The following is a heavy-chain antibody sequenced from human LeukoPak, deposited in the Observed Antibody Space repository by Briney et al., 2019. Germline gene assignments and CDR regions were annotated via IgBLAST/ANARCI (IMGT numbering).Heavy chain of an antibody. CDR1: GGSFSGYY. CDR3: AVVVSSWFGELLSFDY. J-gene: IGHJ4*02. D-gene: IGHD3-10*01. CDR2: INHSGST. Sequence: SETLSLTCAVYGGSFSGYYWSWIRQPPGKGLEWIGEINHSGSTNYNPSLKSRVTISVDTSKNQFSLKLSSVTAADTAVYYCAVVVSSWFGELLSFDYWGQGTLVTVSS. V-gene: IGHV4-34*01.